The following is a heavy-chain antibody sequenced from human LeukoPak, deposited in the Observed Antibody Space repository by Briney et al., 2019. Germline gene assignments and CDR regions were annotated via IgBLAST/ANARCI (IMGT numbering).Heavy chain of an antibody. V-gene: IGHV4-59*01. CDR1: GGSISSYY. CDR2: IYYSGST. J-gene: IGHJ6*02. D-gene: IGHD4-17*01. CDR3: ARGTLGDYGYYYYGMDV. Sequence: SETLSLTCTVSGGSISSYYWSWIRQPPGKGLEWIGYIYYSGSTNYNPSLKSRVTISVDTSKNQFSLKLSPVTAADTAVYYCARGTLGDYGYYYYGMDVWGQGTTVTVSS.